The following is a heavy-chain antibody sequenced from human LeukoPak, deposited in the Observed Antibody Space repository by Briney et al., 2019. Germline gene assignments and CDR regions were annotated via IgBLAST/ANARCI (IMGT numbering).Heavy chain of an antibody. CDR1: GFTFSSYW. CDR3: ARAIGYCSGGSCEGYYYGMDV. CDR2: INSDGSST. J-gene: IGHJ6*04. D-gene: IGHD2-15*01. Sequence: PGGSLRLSCAASGFTFSSYWMHWVRQAPGKGLVWVSRINSDGSSTSYADSVKGRFTISRDNAKNTLYLQMNSLRAEDTAVYYCARAIGYCSGGSCEGYYYGMDVWGKGTTVTVSS. V-gene: IGHV3-74*01.